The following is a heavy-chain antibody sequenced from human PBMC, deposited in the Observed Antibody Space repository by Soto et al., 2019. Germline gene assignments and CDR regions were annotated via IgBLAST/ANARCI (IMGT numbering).Heavy chain of an antibody. D-gene: IGHD3-3*01. CDR3: ATSITIFGVVTPDDFDI. V-gene: IGHV1-18*01. Sequence: ASVKVSCKASGYTFTSYGISWVRQAPGQGLEWMGWISAYNGNTNYAQKLQGRVTMTTDTSTSTAYMELRSLRSDDTAVYYCATSITIFGVVTPDDFDIWGQGPMVTVS. CDR2: ISAYNGNT. J-gene: IGHJ3*02. CDR1: GYTFTSYG.